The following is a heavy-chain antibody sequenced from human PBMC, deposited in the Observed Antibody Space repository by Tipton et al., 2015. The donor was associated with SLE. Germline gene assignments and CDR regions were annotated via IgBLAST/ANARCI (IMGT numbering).Heavy chain of an antibody. CDR1: GGSVSSGSYY. V-gene: IGHV4-61*09. CDR3: ARTTMIVVASHAFDI. J-gene: IGHJ3*02. D-gene: IGHD3-22*01. CDR2: IYTSGST. Sequence: LRLSCTVSGGSVSSGSYYWSWIRQPAGKGLEWIGYIYTSGSTNYNPSLKSRVTISVDTSKNQFSLKLSSVTAADTAVYYCARTTMIVVASHAFDIWSQGTMVTVSS.